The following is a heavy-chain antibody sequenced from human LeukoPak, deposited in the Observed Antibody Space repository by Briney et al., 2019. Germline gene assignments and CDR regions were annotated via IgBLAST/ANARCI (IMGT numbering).Heavy chain of an antibody. CDR2: IYYSGST. CDR1: GGSISSYY. CDR3: ARGGWGYYGSGSYYRFDY. Sequence: PSETLSLTCTVSGGSISSYYWSWIRQPPGKGLEWIGYIYYSGSTSYNPSLKSRVTISVDTSKNQFSLKLSSVTAADTAVYYCARGGWGYYGSGSYYRFDYWGQGTLVTVSS. V-gene: IGHV4-59*13. D-gene: IGHD3-10*01. J-gene: IGHJ4*02.